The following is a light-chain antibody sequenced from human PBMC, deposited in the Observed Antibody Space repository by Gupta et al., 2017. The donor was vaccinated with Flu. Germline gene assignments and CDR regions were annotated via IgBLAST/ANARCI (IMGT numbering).Light chain of an antibody. CDR2: WAS. Sequence: DIVMTQSPYSLAVSLGERATINCKSSQSVLYSSNSKNYLAWCQQKPGQPPKLLIYWASTRESGVPDRFSGRGSGTDFTLTISSLQAEDVAVYYCQQYYSTPRTFGQGTKLEIK. CDR3: QQYYSTPRT. V-gene: IGKV4-1*01. J-gene: IGKJ2*01. CDR1: QSVLYSSNSKNY.